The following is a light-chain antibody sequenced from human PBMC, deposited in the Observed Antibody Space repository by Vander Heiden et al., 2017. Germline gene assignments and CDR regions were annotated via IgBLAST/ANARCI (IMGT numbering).Light chain of an antibody. CDR1: QDISNY. CDR3: QQYDNLPRT. J-gene: IGKJ2*01. V-gene: IGKV1-33*01. Sequence: IQISHSPSSLSASFGYIVIITCQESQDISNYLNWYQQKPGKAPKLLIYDASNLGAGVPSRFSGSGSVTDFTFTISSLQPEDIATYHCQQYDNLPRTFGQGTKVEIK. CDR2: DAS.